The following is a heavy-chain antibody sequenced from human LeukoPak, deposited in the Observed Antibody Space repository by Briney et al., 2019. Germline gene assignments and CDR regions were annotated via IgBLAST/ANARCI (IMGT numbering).Heavy chain of an antibody. CDR2: IIPIFGTA. CDR3: AREVSAVAGTRLYYFDY. Sequence: GASVKVSCKASGGTFSSYAISWVRQAPGQGLEWMGRIIPIFGTANYAQKFQGRVTITTDESMSTAYMELSSLRSEDTAVYYCAREVSAVAGTRLYYFDYWGQGTLVTVSS. J-gene: IGHJ4*02. V-gene: IGHV1-69*05. D-gene: IGHD6-19*01. CDR1: GGTFSSYA.